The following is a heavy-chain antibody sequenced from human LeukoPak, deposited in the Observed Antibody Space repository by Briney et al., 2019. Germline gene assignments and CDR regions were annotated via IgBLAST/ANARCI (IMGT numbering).Heavy chain of an antibody. J-gene: IGHJ4*02. Sequence: GGSLRLSCATSGFTFSNYGMQWVRQAPGKGLEWVAFIGHDGDNEQYTDSLKGRFTISRDNSKNTLYLQMNSLRTEDTAVYYCAKDGAYYIDDYWGQGTLVTVSS. D-gene: IGHD3-10*01. CDR3: AKDGAYYIDDY. V-gene: IGHV3-30*02. CDR2: IGHDGDNE. CDR1: GFTFSNYG.